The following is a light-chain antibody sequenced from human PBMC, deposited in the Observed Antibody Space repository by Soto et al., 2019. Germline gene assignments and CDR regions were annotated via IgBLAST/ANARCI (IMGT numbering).Light chain of an antibody. CDR1: QGISSY. V-gene: IGKV1-9*01. CDR2: AAS. Sequence: DIQLTQSPSFLSASVGDRVTITCRASQGISSYLAWYQQKPGKAPKLLIYAASTLQSGVPSRFSGSGSGTEFTLTISSLQPEDCAAYYCQQLNSYPYTFGQGTQLEIK. J-gene: IGKJ2*01. CDR3: QQLNSYPYT.